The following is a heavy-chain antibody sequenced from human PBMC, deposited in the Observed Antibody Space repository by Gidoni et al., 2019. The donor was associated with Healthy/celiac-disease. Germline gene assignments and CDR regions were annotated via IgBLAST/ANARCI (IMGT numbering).Heavy chain of an antibody. CDR2: IKSKTDGGTT. J-gene: IGHJ4*02. CDR1: GFTFSNAW. CDR3: TTDLYYDYVWGSYRYTGFDY. Sequence: EVQLVESGGGLVKPGGSLSLSCAASGFTFSNAWMSWVRQAPGKGLEWVGRIKSKTDGGTTDYAAPVKGRFTISRDDSKNTLYLQMNSLKTEDTAVYYCTTDLYYDYVWGSYRYTGFDYWGQGTLVTVSS. V-gene: IGHV3-15*01. D-gene: IGHD3-16*02.